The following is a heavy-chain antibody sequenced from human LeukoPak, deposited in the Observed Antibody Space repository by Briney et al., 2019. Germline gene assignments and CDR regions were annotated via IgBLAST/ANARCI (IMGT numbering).Heavy chain of an antibody. D-gene: IGHD6-13*01. V-gene: IGHV3-74*01. CDR2: VNSDGSTT. J-gene: IGHJ4*02. CDR3: ARGYYSSSRFDS. CDR1: GFPVSNDW. Sequence: GGTLILSCGASGFPVSNDWMHWVRQAPGKGLVWVSRVNSDGSTTNYADPVKGRFTISRDNAENTLYMRMNSLRPEDTAVYYCARGYYSSSRFDSWGQGTLVTVSS.